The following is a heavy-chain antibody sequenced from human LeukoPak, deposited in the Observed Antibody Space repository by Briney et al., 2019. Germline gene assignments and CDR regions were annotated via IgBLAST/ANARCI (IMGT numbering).Heavy chain of an antibody. CDR3: ARRYSSGWYYFDY. CDR1: GGTFSSYA. CDR2: IIPIFGTA. D-gene: IGHD6-19*01. J-gene: IGHJ4*02. V-gene: IGHV1-69*05. Sequence: PVKVSCKASGGTFSSYAISWVRQAPGQGLEWMGGIIPIFGTANYAQKFQGRVTITTDESTSTANMELSSLRSEDTAVYYCARRYSSGWYYFDYWGQGTLVTVSS.